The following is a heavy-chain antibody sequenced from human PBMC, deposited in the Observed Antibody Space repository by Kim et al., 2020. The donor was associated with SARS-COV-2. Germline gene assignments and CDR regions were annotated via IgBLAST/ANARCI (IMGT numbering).Heavy chain of an antibody. Sequence: GGSLRLSCAASGFTFSSYEMNWVRQAPGKGLEWVSYISSSGSTIYYADSVKGRFTISRDNAKNSLYLQMNSLRAEDTAVYYCARKRPSSYDFWSGPKPIDDWGQGTLVTVSS. CDR3: ARKRPSSYDFWSGPKPIDD. J-gene: IGHJ4*02. D-gene: IGHD3-3*01. V-gene: IGHV3-48*03. CDR2: ISSSGSTI. CDR1: GFTFSSYE.